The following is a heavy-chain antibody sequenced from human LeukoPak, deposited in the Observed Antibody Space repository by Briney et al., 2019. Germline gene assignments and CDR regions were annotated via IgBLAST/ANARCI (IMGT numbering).Heavy chain of an antibody. CDR1: GFTVSSNY. D-gene: IGHD3-22*01. J-gene: IGHJ4*02. CDR2: IYSGGST. CDR3: YSMVVVEIRVINDY. Sequence: GGSLRLSCAVSGFTVSSNYMSWVRQAPGKGLEWVSVIYSGGSTYYADSVKGRFTISRDNSKNTLYLQMNSLRAEDTAVYYCYSMVVVEIRVINDYWGQGTLVTVSS. V-gene: IGHV3-66*01.